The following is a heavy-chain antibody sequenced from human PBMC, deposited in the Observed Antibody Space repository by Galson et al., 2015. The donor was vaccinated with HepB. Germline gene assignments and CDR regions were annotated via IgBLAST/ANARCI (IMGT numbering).Heavy chain of an antibody. CDR2: IHNGGST. J-gene: IGHJ6*02. V-gene: IGHV3-53*04. CDR1: GLSVSDNY. Sequence: SLRLSCAASAASGLSVSDNYMSWVRQAPGKGLEWVSIIHNGGSTYYADSVKDRFTISRHNSKNTLYLQMNSLRAEDTAVYYCARDNWGSRGPWSYHYGMDVWGQGTTVTVSS. CDR3: ARDNWGSRGPWSYHYGMDV. D-gene: IGHD3-16*01.